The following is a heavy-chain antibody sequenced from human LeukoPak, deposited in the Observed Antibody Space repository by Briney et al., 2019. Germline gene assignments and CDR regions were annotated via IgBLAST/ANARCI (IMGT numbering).Heavy chain of an antibody. CDR2: IYSGGST. CDR3: ARTTVTTAYGMGV. V-gene: IGHV3-53*04. J-gene: IGHJ6*02. Sequence: GGSLRLSCAASGFTVSSNYMSWVRQAPGKGLEWVSVIYSGGSTYYADSVKGRFTISRHNSKNTLYLQMNSLRAEDTAVYYCARTTVTTAYGMGVWGQGTTVTVSS. CDR1: GFTVSSNY. D-gene: IGHD4-17*01.